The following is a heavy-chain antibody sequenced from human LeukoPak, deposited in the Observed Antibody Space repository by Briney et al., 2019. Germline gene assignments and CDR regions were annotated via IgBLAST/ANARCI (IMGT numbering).Heavy chain of an antibody. D-gene: IGHD6-19*01. CDR1: RFTFNTYW. V-gene: IGHV3-7*01. J-gene: IGHJ3*01. CDR2: IKPDGNER. CDR3: ARRQWTAFDF. Sequence: GGSLRLSCAASRFTFNTYWISWVRQAPGKGLQWVANIKPDGNERYYVDYVKGRFTISRDNARSSLYLQMNSLRVEDTAIYYCARRQWTAFDFWGQGTMVTVSS.